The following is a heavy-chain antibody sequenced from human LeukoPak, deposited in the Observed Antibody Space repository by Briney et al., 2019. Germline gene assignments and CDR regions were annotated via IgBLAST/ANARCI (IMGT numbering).Heavy chain of an antibody. Sequence: SQTLSLTCTVSGGSISSGGYYWSWLRQHPGRGLEWIGNIYYSGSTYYNPSLKSRVTISVDTSKNQFSLKLSSVTAADTAVYYCARVPGRYSSSWLSVPATFDYWGQGTLVTVSS. V-gene: IGHV4-31*03. CDR3: ARVPGRYSSSWLSVPATFDY. CDR1: GGSISSGGYY. J-gene: IGHJ4*02. D-gene: IGHD6-13*01. CDR2: IYYSGST.